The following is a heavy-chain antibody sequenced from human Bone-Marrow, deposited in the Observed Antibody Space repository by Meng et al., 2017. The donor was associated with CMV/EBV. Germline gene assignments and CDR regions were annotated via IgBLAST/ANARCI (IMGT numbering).Heavy chain of an antibody. CDR3: AREKYSNYYYYGMDV. CDR1: GGSISSGDYY. V-gene: IGHV4-30-4*08. Sequence: LRLSCTVSGGSISSGDYYWSWIRQPPGKGLEWIGYIYYSGSTYYNPSLKSRVTISVDTSKNQYSPKLSSVTAADTAVYYCAREKYSNYYYYGMDVWGQGTTVTVSS. D-gene: IGHD4-11*01. CDR2: IYYSGST. J-gene: IGHJ6*02.